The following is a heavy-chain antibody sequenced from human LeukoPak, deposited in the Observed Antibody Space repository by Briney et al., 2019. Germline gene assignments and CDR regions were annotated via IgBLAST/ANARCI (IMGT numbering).Heavy chain of an antibody. CDR2: IYYNGNT. CDR3: ARSSGPRNWFDP. D-gene: IGHD6-6*01. Sequence: SETLSLTCMVSGGSISSSSYYWGWIRQPPGKGLEWIGNIYYNGNTYYNPSLKSRVTISVDTSKNQFSLKLSSLTAAGTAVYYCARSSGPRNWFDPWGQGTLVTVSS. V-gene: IGHV4-39*01. CDR1: GGSISSSSYY. J-gene: IGHJ5*02.